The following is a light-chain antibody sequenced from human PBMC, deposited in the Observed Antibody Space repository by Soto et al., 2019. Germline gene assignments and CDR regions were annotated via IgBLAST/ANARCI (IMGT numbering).Light chain of an antibody. CDR3: QQSYSTLPVT. CDR1: QSIRTY. Sequence: DIQMTQSPSSLSASVGDRVTITCRASQSIRTYLNWYQQKPGKAPKLLIFAASSLQSGVPSRFSGSGSGTDFTLTISSLQPEDFATYYCQQSYSTLPVTFGGGTKVDIK. J-gene: IGKJ4*01. CDR2: AAS. V-gene: IGKV1-39*01.